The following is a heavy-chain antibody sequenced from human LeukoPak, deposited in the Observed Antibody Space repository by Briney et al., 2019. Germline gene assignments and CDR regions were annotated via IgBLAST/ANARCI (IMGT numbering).Heavy chain of an antibody. CDR3: GSSQYSRGWYRIDY. D-gene: IGHD6-19*01. CDR2: INHSGST. V-gene: IGHV4-34*01. CDR1: GGSFSGYY. J-gene: IGHJ4*02. Sequence: SETLSLTCAVYGGSFSGYYWSWIRQPPGKGLEWIGEINHSGSTNYNPSLKSRVTISVDTSKKQFSLKLSSVTAADTAEYYCGSSQYSRGWYRIDYWGQGTLVTVSS.